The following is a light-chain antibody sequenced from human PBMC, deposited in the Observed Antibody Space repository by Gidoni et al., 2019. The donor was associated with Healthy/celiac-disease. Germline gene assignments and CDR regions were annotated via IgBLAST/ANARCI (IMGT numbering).Light chain of an antibody. J-gene: IGLJ2*01. CDR3: QSYDSSLSGSV. V-gene: IGLV1-40*01. Sequence: QSVLTQPPSVSEAPGQTVTIYCTGSRSNIGAGYDVHWYQQLPGTAPKLLIYGNSNRPSGVPDRFSGSKSGTSASLAITGLQAEDEADYYCQSYDSSLSGSVFGGGTKLTVL. CDR1: RSNIGAGYD. CDR2: GNS.